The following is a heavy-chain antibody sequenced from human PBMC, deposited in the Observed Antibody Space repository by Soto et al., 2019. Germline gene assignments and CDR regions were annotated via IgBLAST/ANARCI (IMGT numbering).Heavy chain of an antibody. Sequence: SETLSLTCIVSGGSLSNYYWSWIRQPTGKGLEWIGRIYTGGSIDQNPSLKSRVTMSVDTSKQQFSLKLTSVTAADTAVYYCARDLDSSGFSPDWFDPWGQGTLVTV. CDR3: ARDLDSSGFSPDWFDP. CDR1: GGSLSNYY. CDR2: IYTGGSI. J-gene: IGHJ5*02. D-gene: IGHD3-22*01. V-gene: IGHV4-4*07.